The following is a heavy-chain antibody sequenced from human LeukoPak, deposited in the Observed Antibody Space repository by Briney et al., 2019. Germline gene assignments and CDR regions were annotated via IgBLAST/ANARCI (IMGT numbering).Heavy chain of an antibody. D-gene: IGHD3/OR15-3a*01. J-gene: IGHJ3*02. CDR3: ARVFRPSLTVFIIRGAFDI. CDR2: INQDGGGR. Sequence: PGGSLRLSCAASGFTFSDNWMTWVRQAPGKGLEWVANINQDGGGRYYVDSVQGRFTISRDNDKNSLYLQMNSQRVEDTAVYYCARVFRPSLTVFIIRGAFDIWGQGTMVTVSS. CDR1: GFTFSDNW. V-gene: IGHV3-7*01.